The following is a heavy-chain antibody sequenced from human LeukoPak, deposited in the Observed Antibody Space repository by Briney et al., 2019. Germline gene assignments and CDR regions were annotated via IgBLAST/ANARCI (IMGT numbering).Heavy chain of an antibody. CDR3: ATDSSLVGALFGY. CDR2: INPNSGGT. Sequence: ASVKVSCKASGYTFTGYYMHWVRQAPGQGLEWMGWINPNSGGTNYAQKFQGWVTMTRDTSISTAYMELSSLRSEDTAVYYCATDSSLVGALFGYWGQGTLVTVSS. V-gene: IGHV1-2*04. J-gene: IGHJ4*02. CDR1: GYTFTGYY. D-gene: IGHD1-26*01.